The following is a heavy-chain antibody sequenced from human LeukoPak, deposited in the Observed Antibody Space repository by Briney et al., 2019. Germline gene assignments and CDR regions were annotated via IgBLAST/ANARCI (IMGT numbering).Heavy chain of an antibody. V-gene: IGHV4-61*01. CDR2: IYYGGST. J-gene: IGHJ6*03. CDR1: GGSISSSSYY. D-gene: IGHD3-16*01. Sequence: SETLSLTCTVSGGSISSSSYYWGWIRQPPGKGLEWIGYIYYGGSTNYNPSLKSRVTISVDTSKNQFSLKLSSVTAADTAVYYCARETSQKGAHYMDVWGKGTTVTISS. CDR3: ARETSQKGAHYMDV.